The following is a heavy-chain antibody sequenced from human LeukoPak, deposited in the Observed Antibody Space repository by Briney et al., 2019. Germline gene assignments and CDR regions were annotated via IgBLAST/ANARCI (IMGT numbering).Heavy chain of an antibody. V-gene: IGHV4-39*07. Sequence: SETLSLTCTVSGGSISSSSYYWGWIRQPPGKGLEWIGSIYYSGSTYYNPSLKSRVTISVDTSKNQFSLKLSSVTAADTAVYYCAIPSRGGDYGGNSGWFDPWGQGTLVTVSS. J-gene: IGHJ5*02. CDR2: IYYSGST. D-gene: IGHD4-23*01. CDR1: GGSISSSSYY. CDR3: AIPSRGGDYGGNSGWFDP.